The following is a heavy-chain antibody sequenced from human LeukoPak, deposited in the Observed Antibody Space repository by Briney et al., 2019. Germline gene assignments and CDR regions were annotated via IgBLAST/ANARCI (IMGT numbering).Heavy chain of an antibody. CDR3: AKDRYSSSWYNWFDP. CDR1: GFTFSSYA. D-gene: IGHD6-13*01. CDR2: ISGSGGST. J-gene: IGHJ5*02. V-gene: IGHV3-23*01. Sequence: GGSLRLSCAASGFTFSSYAMSWVRQAPGKGLGWVSAISGSGGSTYYADSVKGRFTISRDNSKNTLYLQMNSLRAEDTAVYYCAKDRYSSSWYNWFDPWGQGTLVTVSS.